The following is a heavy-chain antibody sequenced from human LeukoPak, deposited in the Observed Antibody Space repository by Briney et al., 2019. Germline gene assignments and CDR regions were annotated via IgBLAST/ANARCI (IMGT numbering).Heavy chain of an antibody. D-gene: IGHD3-3*01. CDR2: INPSGGSI. J-gene: IGHJ4*02. Sequence: GASVKVFCKASGYTFTSYYMHWVRQAPGQGLEWMGIINPSGGSISYAQKFQGRVTMARDTSTSTVYMELSSLRSEDTAVYYCARDREYYDFWSGYYYFDYWGQGTLVTVSS. CDR3: ARDREYYDFWSGYYYFDY. CDR1: GYTFTSYY. V-gene: IGHV1-46*03.